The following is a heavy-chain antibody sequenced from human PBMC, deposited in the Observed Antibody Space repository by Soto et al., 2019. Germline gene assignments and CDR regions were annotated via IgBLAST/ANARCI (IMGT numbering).Heavy chain of an antibody. CDR2: IIPIFGTA. J-gene: IGHJ4*02. D-gene: IGHD6-13*01. V-gene: IGHV1-69*01. Sequence: QVQLVQSGAEVKKPGSSVKVSCKASGGTFSSYASSWVRQAPGQGLEWMGGIIPIFGTANYAQKFQGRVTITADESTSTAYMELRCLRSEDTAVYDCARDGVAAAGTAYFDSWGQGTLVTVSS. CDR1: GGTFSSYA. CDR3: ARDGVAAAGTAYFDS.